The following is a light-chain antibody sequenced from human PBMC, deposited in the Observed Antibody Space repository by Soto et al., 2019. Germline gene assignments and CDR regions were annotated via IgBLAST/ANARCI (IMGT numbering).Light chain of an antibody. Sequence: QSALTQPPSASGSPGQSVTISCTGTNSDVGGYNNVSWYQQYPGKAPKLIIYEVNERPSGVPDRFSGSKSVTTASLTVSGLPKEDEDDYYCSSYAGSNWYVFGTGTKLTVL. J-gene: IGLJ1*01. CDR1: NSDVGGYNN. CDR3: SSYAGSNWYV. V-gene: IGLV2-8*01. CDR2: EVN.